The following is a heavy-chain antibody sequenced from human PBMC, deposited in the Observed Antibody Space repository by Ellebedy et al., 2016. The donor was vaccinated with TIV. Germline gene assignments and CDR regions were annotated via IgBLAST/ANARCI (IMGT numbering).Heavy chain of an antibody. J-gene: IGHJ6*02. CDR3: SSQRNGWFAYYYGMDV. CDR2: VRSIANGGAR. Sequence: PGGSLRLSCSASGFTFGDYAMTWVRQAPGKGLEWVGFVRSIANGGAREYAASVKGRFTISRDNSKSTAYLQMNSLKTEDTAVYYCSSQRNGWFAYYYGMDVWGQGTTVTVSS. V-gene: IGHV3-49*04. D-gene: IGHD3-10*01. CDR1: GFTFGDYA.